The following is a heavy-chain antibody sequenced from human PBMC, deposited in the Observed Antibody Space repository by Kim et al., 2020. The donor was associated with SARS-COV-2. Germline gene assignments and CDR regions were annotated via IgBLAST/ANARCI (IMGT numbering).Heavy chain of an antibody. D-gene: IGHD3-22*01. J-gene: IGHJ4*02. V-gene: IGHV4-39*01. CDR1: GGSISSSSYY. CDR3: ARHNPDYYYVSSGYPYY. CDR2: IYYSGST. Sequence: SETLSLTCTVSGGSISSSSYYWGWIRQPPGKGLEWIGSIYYSGSTYYNPSLKSRVTISVDTSKNQFSLKLSSVTAADTAVYYCARHNPDYYYVSSGYPYYWGQGTMVTVSS.